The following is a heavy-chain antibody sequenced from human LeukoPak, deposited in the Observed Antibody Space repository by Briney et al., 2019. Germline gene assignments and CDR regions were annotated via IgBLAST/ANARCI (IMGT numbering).Heavy chain of an antibody. D-gene: IGHD3-10*01. CDR3: AKDPHCCGSGSYTDY. CDR1: GFTFSSYW. J-gene: IGHJ4*02. V-gene: IGHV3-74*01. Sequence: GGSLRLSCAASGFTFSSYWMHWVRQAPGKGLVWVSRINSDGSSTSYADSVKGRFTISRDNAKNTLYLQMNSLRAEDTAVYYCAKDPHCCGSGSYTDYWGQGTLVTVSS. CDR2: INSDGSST.